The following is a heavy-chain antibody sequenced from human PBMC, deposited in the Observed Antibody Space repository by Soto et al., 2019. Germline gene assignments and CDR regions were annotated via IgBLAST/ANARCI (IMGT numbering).Heavy chain of an antibody. V-gene: IGHV3-48*03. Sequence: GWSLRLSCAASGFTFSSYEMNWVRQAPGKGLEWASYISSSGSTIFYADSVKGRFTISRDNAKNSLYLQMDSLRAEDTAVYYCARETRGYGGSSALVPWGQRTLVTASS. CDR1: GFTFSSYE. CDR2: ISSSGSTI. D-gene: IGHD1-26*01. CDR3: ARETRGYGGSSALVP. J-gene: IGHJ5*02.